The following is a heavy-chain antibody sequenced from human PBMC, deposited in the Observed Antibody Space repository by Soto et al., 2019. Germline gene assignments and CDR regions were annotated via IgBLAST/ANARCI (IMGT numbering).Heavy chain of an antibody. J-gene: IGHJ1*01. CDR3: ARDQVVGAVRLFQH. V-gene: IGHV3-30-3*01. CDR2: ISYDGSNK. Sequence: GGSLRLSCAASGFTFSSYAMHWVRQAPGKGLEWVAVISYDGSNKYYADSVKGRFTISRDNSKNTLYLQMNSLRAEDTAVYYCARDQVVGAVRLFQHCGQGTLVTVSS. CDR1: GFTFSSYA. D-gene: IGHD2-15*01.